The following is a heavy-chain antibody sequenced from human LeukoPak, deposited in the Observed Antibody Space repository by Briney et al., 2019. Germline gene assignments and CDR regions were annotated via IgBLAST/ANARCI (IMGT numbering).Heavy chain of an antibody. V-gene: IGHV3-23*01. CDR3: AKAVWGTYYPHYYFDY. Sequence: GGSLRLSCAASGFTFSSYAMGWVRQVPGKGLEWVSAISGSGDNTYYADSVKGRFTISSDNSKNTLYLQMNSLRAEDTAVYYCAKAVWGTYYPHYYFDYWGQGTLVTVSS. J-gene: IGHJ4*02. CDR1: GFTFSSYA. D-gene: IGHD1-26*01. CDR2: ISGSGDNT.